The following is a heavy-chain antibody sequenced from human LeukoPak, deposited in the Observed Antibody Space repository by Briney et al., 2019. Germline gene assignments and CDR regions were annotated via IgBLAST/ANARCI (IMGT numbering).Heavy chain of an antibody. D-gene: IGHD5-24*01. CDR2: IYYSGST. CDR1: GGSISSYF. CDR3: ARGRDGYNFLNRGEYYYFDY. V-gene: IGHV4-59*12. J-gene: IGHJ4*02. Sequence: SETLSLTCSVSGGSISSYFWSWIRQPPGKGLEWIGYIYYSGSTNYNPSLKSRVTISVDTSKNQFSLKLSSVTAADTAVYYCARGRDGYNFLNRGEYYYFDYWGQGTLVTVSS.